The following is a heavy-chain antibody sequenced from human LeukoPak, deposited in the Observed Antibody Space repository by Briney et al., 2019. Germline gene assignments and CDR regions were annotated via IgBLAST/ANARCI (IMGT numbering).Heavy chain of an antibody. CDR1: GFTFSTAW. J-gene: IGHJ4*02. V-gene: IGHV3-15*01. D-gene: IGHD2-21*02. CDR2: IKAKTDDWTT. CDR3: TTDQKQYCGGDCYSA. Sequence: GGSLRLSCAASGFTFSTAWMNWLRQAPGQGLEWVGRIKAKTDDWTTDYAAPVKGRFTISRDDSETTLYLQMNSLKTEDSAVYYCTTDQKQYCGGDCYSAWGQGTLVTVSS.